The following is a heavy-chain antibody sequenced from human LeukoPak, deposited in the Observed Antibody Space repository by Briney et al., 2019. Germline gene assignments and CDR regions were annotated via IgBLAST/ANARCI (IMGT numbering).Heavy chain of an antibody. CDR3: ARRQQLGLRYYYYYYGMDV. D-gene: IGHD6-13*01. Sequence: GGSLRLSCAASGFTFSSYSMNWVRQAPGKGLEWVSYISSSSTIYYADSVKGRFTISRDNAKNSLYLQMNSLRGEDTAVYYCARRQQLGLRYYYYYYGMDVWGQGTTVTVSS. V-gene: IGHV3-48*01. J-gene: IGHJ6*02. CDR2: ISSSSTI. CDR1: GFTFSSYS.